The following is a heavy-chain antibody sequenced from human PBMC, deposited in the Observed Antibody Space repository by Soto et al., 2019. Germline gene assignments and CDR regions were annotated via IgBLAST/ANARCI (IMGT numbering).Heavy chain of an antibody. D-gene: IGHD3-3*01. CDR3: ARDDAIFGAIPRMDI. CDR2: ITTGSSRNI. V-gene: IGHV3-21*06. Sequence: GGSLRLSCSASGFPFSTYTMYWVRQAPGKGLEWVSSITTGSSRNIFYADSVKGRFTISRDNANNILYLEMDNLRVEDTAVYYCARDDAIFGAIPRMDIWGQGPTVTVSS. CDR1: GFPFSTYT. J-gene: IGHJ6*02.